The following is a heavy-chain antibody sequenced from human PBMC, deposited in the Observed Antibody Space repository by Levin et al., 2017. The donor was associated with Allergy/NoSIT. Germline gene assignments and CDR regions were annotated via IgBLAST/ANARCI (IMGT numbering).Heavy chain of an antibody. CDR1: XXXSTDTR. Sequence: GESLKISCKGSXXXSTDTRMAGMRRRPGKGLEWMGIIYPGDSDTRYSPSFQGQVTISADKSISTAYLQWSSLKASDTAMYYGARRGAGTKPTAFDIWGQGTMVTVSS. D-gene: IGHD1-1*01. CDR2: IYPGDSDT. V-gene: IGHV5-51*01. CDR3: ARRGAGTKPTAFDI. J-gene: IGHJ3*02.